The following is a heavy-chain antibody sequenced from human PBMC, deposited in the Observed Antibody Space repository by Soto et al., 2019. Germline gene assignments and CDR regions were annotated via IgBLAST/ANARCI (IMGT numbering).Heavy chain of an antibody. V-gene: IGHV1-18*01. CDR2: ISAHNGKT. CDR1: GYGFTTYG. CDR3: ARGRDRDY. Sequence: QGHLVQSGAEVKKPGASVKVSCKGSGYGFTTYGITWVRQAPGQGLEWMAWISAHNGKTNYAQKLQGRVTVTRDTSTSTAYMELRSLRSDDTAVYYGARGRDRDYWGQGALVTVSS. J-gene: IGHJ4*02.